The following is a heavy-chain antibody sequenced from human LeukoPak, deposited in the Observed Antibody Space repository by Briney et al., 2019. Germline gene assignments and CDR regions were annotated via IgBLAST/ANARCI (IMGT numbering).Heavy chain of an antibody. Sequence: KPSETLSLTCTLSGDYISSSSYYWGWIRQPPGKGLEWIGDIYYSGSTYYNASLKGRVSISIDTSNNHFSPHLRSLTAADTALYYCARRRYYDSTGYLGWGHGTLVTVSS. V-gene: IGHV4-39*02. D-gene: IGHD3-22*01. CDR3: ARRRYYDSTGYLG. J-gene: IGHJ1*01. CDR1: GDYISSSSYY. CDR2: IYYSGST.